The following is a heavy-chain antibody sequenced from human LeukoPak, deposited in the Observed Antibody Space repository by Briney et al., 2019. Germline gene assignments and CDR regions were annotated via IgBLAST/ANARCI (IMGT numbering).Heavy chain of an antibody. CDR1: GFTFSNYG. V-gene: IGHV3-33*01. CDR2: IWSDGSNK. CDR3: ARDEGP. Sequence: GGSLRLSCAAAGFTFSNYGIHWVRQAPGKGLEWVAVIWSDGSNKYYGESVKGRFTISRDNAKNSLYLQMNSLRAEDTALYYCARDEGPWGQGTTVTVSS. J-gene: IGHJ6*02.